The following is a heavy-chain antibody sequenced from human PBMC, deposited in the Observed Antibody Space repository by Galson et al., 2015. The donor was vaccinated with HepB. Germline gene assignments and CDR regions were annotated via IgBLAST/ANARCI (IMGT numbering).Heavy chain of an antibody. Sequence: SVKVSCKASGGTFSSYTISWVRQAPGQGLEWMGRIIPILGIANYAQKFQGGVTITADKSTSTAYMELSSLRSEDTAVYYCARDERVNITMVRGVMIYYYYGMDVWGQGTTVTVSS. CDR2: IIPILGIA. D-gene: IGHD3-10*01. CDR1: GGTFSSYT. V-gene: IGHV1-69*02. CDR3: ARDERVNITMVRGVMIYYYYGMDV. J-gene: IGHJ6*02.